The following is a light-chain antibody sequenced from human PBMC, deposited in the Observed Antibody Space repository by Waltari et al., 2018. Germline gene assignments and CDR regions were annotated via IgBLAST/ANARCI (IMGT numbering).Light chain of an antibody. CDR1: SSAVGPFNY. J-gene: IGLJ2*01. V-gene: IGLV2-8*01. Sequence: QSALTQPPSASGSLGQSVTISCTGVSSAVGPFNYVSWYQHHPGEPPRLILYEVAMRPSGVPNRFSGSRSGNTASLIVSGLQADDEADYYCSSYTGDYSPVLFGGGTTLTVL. CDR3: SSYTGDYSPVL. CDR2: EVA.